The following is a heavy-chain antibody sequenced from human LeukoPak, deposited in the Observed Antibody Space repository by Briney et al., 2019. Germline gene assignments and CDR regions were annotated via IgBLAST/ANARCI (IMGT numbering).Heavy chain of an antibody. CDR3: ARGDTSGYYYRFFDY. CDR2: IKEDGSGI. D-gene: IGHD3-22*01. V-gene: IGHV3-7*01. Sequence: GGSLRLSCVVSGFTFSSYWMSWVRQAPGKGLEWVANIKEDGSGIYYVDSVEGRFTISRDNAKKSLYLQMNSLRAEDTAVHYCARGDTSGYYYRFFDYWGQGTLVTVSS. J-gene: IGHJ4*02. CDR1: GFTFSSYW.